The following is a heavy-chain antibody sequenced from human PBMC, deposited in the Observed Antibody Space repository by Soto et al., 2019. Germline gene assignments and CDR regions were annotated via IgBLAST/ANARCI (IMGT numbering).Heavy chain of an antibody. CDR1: GYSFTSYW. CDR2: IYPGDSDT. V-gene: IGHV5-51*01. CDR3: ARQEYSSEGYMDV. Sequence: GESLKISCKGSGYSFTSYWIGWVRQMPGKGLGWMGIIYPGDSDTRYSPSFQGQVTISADKSISTAYLQWSSLKASDTAMYYCARQEYSSEGYMDVWGKGTTVNVSS. J-gene: IGHJ6*03. D-gene: IGHD6-6*01.